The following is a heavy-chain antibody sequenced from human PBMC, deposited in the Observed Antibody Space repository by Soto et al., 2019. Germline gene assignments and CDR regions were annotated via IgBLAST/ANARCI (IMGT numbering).Heavy chain of an antibody. CDR2: ISTYDGNT. J-gene: IGHJ4*02. D-gene: IGHD3-22*01. CDR3: ARDEEDANLMIVVLPGDY. CDR1: GYRFSRYG. Sequence: QVQLVQSGGEVKQPGASVKVSCKASGYRFSRYGINWVRQAPGQGLEWMGWISTYDGNTHYAKKFQDRVTMTIDTSTNTAYWELRSLKSDDTAFYSCARDEEDANLMIVVLPGDYWGQGTLVSVSS. V-gene: IGHV1-18*01.